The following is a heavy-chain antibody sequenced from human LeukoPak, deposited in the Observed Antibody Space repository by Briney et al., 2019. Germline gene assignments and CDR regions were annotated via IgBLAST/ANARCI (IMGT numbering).Heavy chain of an antibody. D-gene: IGHD6-19*01. CDR3: ARVYSSGWYFY. CDR1: GFTFSSYS. V-gene: IGHV3-21*04. J-gene: IGHJ4*02. CDR2: ISSSSSYI. Sequence: GGSLRLSCAASGFTFSSYSMNWVRQAPGKGLEWVSSISSSSSYIYYADSVKGRFTISRDDAKNSLYLQMNSLRAEDTAVYYCARVYSSGWYFYWGQGTLVTVSS.